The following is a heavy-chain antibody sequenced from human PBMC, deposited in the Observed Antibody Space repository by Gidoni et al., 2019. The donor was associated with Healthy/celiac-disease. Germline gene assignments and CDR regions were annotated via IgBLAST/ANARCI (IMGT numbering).Heavy chain of an antibody. D-gene: IGHD3-10*01. Sequence: QVQLQESGPGLVKPSQTLSLTCTVSGGSISSGSHYWRWIRQPAGQGLGWVGLIYTSGSTNYNPSLKSRVTISVDTSKNQFSLKLSSVTAADTAVYYCAREGELGFGELSRNWFDPWGQGTLVTVSS. CDR3: AREGELGFGELSRNWFDP. V-gene: IGHV4-61*02. CDR2: IYTSGST. J-gene: IGHJ5*02. CDR1: GGSISSGSHY.